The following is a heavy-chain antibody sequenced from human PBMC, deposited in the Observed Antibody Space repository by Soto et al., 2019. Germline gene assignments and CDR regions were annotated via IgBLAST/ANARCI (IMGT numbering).Heavy chain of an antibody. Sequence: SETLSLTCTVSGGSISSGGYYWSWIRQHPGKGLEWIGYIYYSGSTYYNPSLKSRVTISVDTSKNQFSLKLSSVTAADTAVYYCARTTRLGGAFDIWGQGTMVTVSS. V-gene: IGHV4-31*03. CDR3: ARTTRLGGAFDI. D-gene: IGHD2-15*01. CDR2: IYYSGST. CDR1: GGSISSGGYY. J-gene: IGHJ3*02.